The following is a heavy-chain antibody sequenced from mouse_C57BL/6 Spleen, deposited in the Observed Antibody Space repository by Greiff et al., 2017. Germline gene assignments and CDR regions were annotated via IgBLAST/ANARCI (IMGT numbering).Heavy chain of an antibody. CDR2: ISDGGSYT. V-gene: IGHV5-4*01. J-gene: IGHJ3*01. CDR1: GFTFSSYA. Sequence: DVHLVESGGGLVKPGGSLKLSCAASGFTFSSYAMSWVRQTPEKRLEWVATISDGGSYTYYPDNVKGRCTISRDNANNNLYLQMRHLKSEDTAMSYCARDGWFGYWGQGTRVTVSA. CDR3: ARDGWFGY.